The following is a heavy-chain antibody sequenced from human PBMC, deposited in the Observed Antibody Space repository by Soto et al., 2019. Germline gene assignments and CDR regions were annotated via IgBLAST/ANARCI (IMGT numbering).Heavy chain of an antibody. V-gene: IGHV3-30*18. D-gene: IGHD6-13*01. CDR3: AKAKYSSSWYVSEYFQH. CDR2: ISYDGSNK. J-gene: IGHJ1*01. Sequence: QVQLVESGGGVVQPGRSLRLSCAASGFTFSSYGMHWVRQAPGKGLEWVAVISYDGSNKYYADSVKGRFTISRDNSKNXXYLQMNSLRAEDTAVYYCAKAKYSSSWYVSEYFQHWGQGTLVTVSS. CDR1: GFTFSSYG.